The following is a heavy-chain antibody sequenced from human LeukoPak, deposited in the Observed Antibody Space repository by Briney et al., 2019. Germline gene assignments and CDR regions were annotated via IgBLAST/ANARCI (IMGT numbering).Heavy chain of an antibody. CDR2: IYYSGST. V-gene: IGHV4-59*12. CDR1: GGSISSYY. Sequence: SETLSLTCTVSGGSISSYYWSWIRQPPGKGLEWIGYIYYSGSTNYNPSLKSRVTISVDTSKNQFSLKLSSVTAADTAVYYCARVRTRHWYFDLWGRGTLVTVSS. CDR3: ARVRTRHWYFDL. J-gene: IGHJ2*01.